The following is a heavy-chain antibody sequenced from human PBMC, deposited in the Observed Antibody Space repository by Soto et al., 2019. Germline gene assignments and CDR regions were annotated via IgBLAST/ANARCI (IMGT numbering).Heavy chain of an antibody. Sequence: QVQLVQSGAEVKKPGASVKVSCKASGYTFTSYGISWVRQAPGQGLEWMGWISAYNGNTNYAQKLQGRVTMTTDTSTSTAYMELRSLRSDDTAVYYCARDIAARQTYYYYGMDVWGQGTTVTVSS. J-gene: IGHJ6*02. CDR1: GYTFTSYG. D-gene: IGHD6-6*01. V-gene: IGHV1-18*04. CDR2: ISAYNGNT. CDR3: ARDIAARQTYYYYGMDV.